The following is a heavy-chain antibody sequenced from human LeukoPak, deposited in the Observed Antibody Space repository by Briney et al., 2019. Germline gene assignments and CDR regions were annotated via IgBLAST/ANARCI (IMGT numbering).Heavy chain of an antibody. CDR1: GGSFSAYY. CDR2: INHSGSA. D-gene: IGHD4-17*01. J-gene: IGHJ4*02. CDR3: ARGQGAVTTN. V-gene: IGHV4-34*01. Sequence: KPSGTLSFTGAGSGGSFSAYYWTWIRQPPGKGLGWTGEINHSGSANYNPSLKSRVTISLDTSKNQFSLKLSFVTAADTAVYYCARGQGAVTTNWGQGTLVTVSS.